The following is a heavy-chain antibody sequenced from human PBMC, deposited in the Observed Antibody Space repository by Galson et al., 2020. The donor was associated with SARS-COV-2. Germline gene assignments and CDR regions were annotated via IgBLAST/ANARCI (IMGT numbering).Heavy chain of an antibody. V-gene: IGHV4-59*01. CDR1: GGSISSYY. D-gene: IGHD6-13*01. CDR3: ARDHRWGAAAGTGAFDI. J-gene: IGHJ3*02. Sequence: SETLSLTCTVSGGSISSYYWSWIRQPPGKGLEWIGYIYYSGSTNYNPSLKSRVTISVDTSKNQFSLKLSSVTAADTAVYYCARDHRWGAAAGTGAFDIWGQGTMVTVSS. CDR2: IYYSGST.